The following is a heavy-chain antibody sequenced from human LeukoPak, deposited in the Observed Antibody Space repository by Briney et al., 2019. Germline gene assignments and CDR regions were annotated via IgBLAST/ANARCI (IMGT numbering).Heavy chain of an antibody. CDR3: AKDGLQFSEWLPPLGY. D-gene: IGHD3-3*01. CDR2: ISGNAGST. Sequence: GGSLRLSCAASGFTLSSYAMSWVRQAPGKGLEWVSLISGNAGSTYYADSVKGRFTISRDITKNTLYLQMNSLRAEDTAVYYCAKDGLQFSEWLPPLGYWGQGTLVAVSS. CDR1: GFTLSSYA. J-gene: IGHJ4*02. V-gene: IGHV3-23*01.